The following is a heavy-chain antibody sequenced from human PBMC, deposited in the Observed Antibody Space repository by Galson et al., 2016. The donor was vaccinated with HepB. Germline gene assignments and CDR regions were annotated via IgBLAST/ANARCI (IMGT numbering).Heavy chain of an antibody. CDR2: IYYSGAT. J-gene: IGHJ3*01. CDR1: GDSMTHYS. Sequence: SETLSLTCTVSGDSMTHYSWTWIRQSPGKTLEWIGYIYYSGATNYNHSLKSRVSISVDTTKSQFSLKLNSVTPADAAVYYCARDLGRGITAKPNSSNGLDLGGQGTMVIVSS. D-gene: IGHD2-8*01. CDR3: ARDLGRGITAKPNSSNGLDL. V-gene: IGHV4-59*01.